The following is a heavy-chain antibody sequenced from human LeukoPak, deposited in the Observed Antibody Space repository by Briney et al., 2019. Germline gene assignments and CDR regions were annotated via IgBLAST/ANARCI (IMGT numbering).Heavy chain of an antibody. V-gene: IGHV3-33*01. CDR2: IWYDGSNK. J-gene: IGHJ4*02. Sequence: GGSLRLSCAASGFTFSSYGMHWLRQAPGKGLEWVAVIWYDGSNKYYADSVKGRFTISRDNSKNTLYLQMNSVRAEDTAVYYCARDETGGYSGSYADYWGQGTLVSVSS. D-gene: IGHD1-26*01. CDR1: GFTFSSYG. CDR3: ARDETGGYSGSYADY.